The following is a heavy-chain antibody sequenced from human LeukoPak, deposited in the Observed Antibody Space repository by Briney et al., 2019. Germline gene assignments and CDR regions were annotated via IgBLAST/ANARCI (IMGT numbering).Heavy chain of an antibody. D-gene: IGHD6-13*01. Sequence: ASVKVSRKASGYIFTSYDINWVRQAPGQGLEWMGWISAYNGNTKYAQKIQGRVTMTTDTSTSTAYMELRSLRSDDMAVYYCARDREGAAAGTLVDYWGQGTLVTVSS. CDR1: GYIFTSYD. CDR2: ISAYNGNT. CDR3: ARDREGAAAGTLVDY. V-gene: IGHV1-18*03. J-gene: IGHJ4*02.